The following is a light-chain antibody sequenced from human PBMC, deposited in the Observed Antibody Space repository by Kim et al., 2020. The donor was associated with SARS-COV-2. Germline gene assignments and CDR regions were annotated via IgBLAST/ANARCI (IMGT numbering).Light chain of an antibody. CDR1: SSDVGGYNY. V-gene: IGLV2-14*03. Sequence: GQSITISCTGTSSDVGGYNYVSWYQQHPGKAPKLMIFDVTNRPSGVSNRFSGSKSGNTASLTISGLQSEDEADYYCSSYTSSSTLVFGGGTKVTVL. CDR2: DVT. CDR3: SSYTSSSTLV. J-gene: IGLJ2*01.